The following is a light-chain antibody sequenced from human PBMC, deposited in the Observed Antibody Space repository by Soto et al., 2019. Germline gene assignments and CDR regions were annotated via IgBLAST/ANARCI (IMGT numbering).Light chain of an antibody. CDR3: QQYHFFWT. CDR1: QNIDSG. CDR2: KAS. J-gene: IGKJ1*01. Sequence: DIQMTQSPSTLSASVGDRVTITCRASQNIDSGLAWYQQKPGKAPKLLIYKASTLESGVPFRFSGSGSGTAFTLTITSLPTADFATYYCQQYHFFWTFGQGTRVEIK. V-gene: IGKV1-5*03.